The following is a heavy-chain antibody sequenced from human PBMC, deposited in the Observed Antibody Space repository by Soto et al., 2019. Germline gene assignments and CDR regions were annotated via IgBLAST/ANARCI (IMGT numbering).Heavy chain of an antibody. CDR2: IIPIFGTA. CDR3: ARGPYSSSWYIHYGMDV. Sequence: SVKVSCKASGGTFGSYAISWVRQAPGQGLEWMGGIIPIFGTANYAQKFQGRVTITADKSTSTAYMELSSLRSEDTAVYYCARGPYSSSWYIHYGMDVWGQGTTVTVSS. J-gene: IGHJ6*02. V-gene: IGHV1-69*06. D-gene: IGHD6-13*01. CDR1: GGTFGSYA.